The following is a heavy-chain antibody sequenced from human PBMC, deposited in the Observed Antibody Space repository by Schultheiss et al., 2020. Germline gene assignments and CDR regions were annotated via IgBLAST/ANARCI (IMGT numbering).Heavy chain of an antibody. Sequence: ASVKVSCKASGYTFTSYGISWVRQAPGQGLEWMGWMNPNSGNTGYAQKLQGRVTITRDTSASTAYMELSSLRSEDTAVYYCARHGRLRSSSIYYYYGMDVWGQGTTVTVSS. CDR1: GYTFTSYG. CDR2: MNPNSGNT. D-gene: IGHD6-6*01. CDR3: ARHGRLRSSSIYYYYGMDV. J-gene: IGHJ6*02. V-gene: IGHV1-8*03.